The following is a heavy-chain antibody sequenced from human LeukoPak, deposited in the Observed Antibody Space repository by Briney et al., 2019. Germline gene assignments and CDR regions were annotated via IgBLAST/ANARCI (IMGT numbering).Heavy chain of an antibody. CDR3: AKDQSWFGELLSYYFDY. D-gene: IGHD3-10*01. CDR1: GFTFSNYC. J-gene: IGHJ4*02. Sequence: GGSLRLSCAASGFTFSNYCMHWVRQAPGKGLEWMSGISYDGGNKYYADSVKGRFTVSRDNSKNTLYLQMNSLRAEDTAVYYCAKDQSWFGELLSYYFDYWGQGTLVTVSS. V-gene: IGHV3-30*18. CDR2: ISYDGGNK.